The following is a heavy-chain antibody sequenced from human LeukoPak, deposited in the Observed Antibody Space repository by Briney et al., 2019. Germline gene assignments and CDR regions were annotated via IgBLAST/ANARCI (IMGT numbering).Heavy chain of an antibody. CDR2: IGPSGRST. Sequence: GGSLRLSCAASGFTFRTYAMTWVRQAPGKGLEWVSAIGPSGRSTYYADSVRGRFTISRDNSKNTLYLQMNSLRAEDTAIYYCAKDPMVRGATYDYWGQGTLVTVSS. CDR1: GFTFRTYA. D-gene: IGHD3-10*01. CDR3: AKDPMVRGATYDY. J-gene: IGHJ4*02. V-gene: IGHV3-23*01.